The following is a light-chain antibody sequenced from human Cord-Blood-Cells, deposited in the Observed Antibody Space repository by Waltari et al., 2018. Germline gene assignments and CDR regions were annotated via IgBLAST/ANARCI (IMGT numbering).Light chain of an antibody. Sequence: QSALTQPASVSGSPGQSIPISCTGPSSDVCGYTYVSWYQQHPGKPPKLMIYDVSNRPSGVSNRFSGSKSGNTASLTISGLQAEDEADYYCSSYTSSSVVFGGGTKLTVL. V-gene: IGLV2-14*01. CDR3: SSYTSSSVV. CDR2: DVS. J-gene: IGLJ2*01. CDR1: SSDVCGYTY.